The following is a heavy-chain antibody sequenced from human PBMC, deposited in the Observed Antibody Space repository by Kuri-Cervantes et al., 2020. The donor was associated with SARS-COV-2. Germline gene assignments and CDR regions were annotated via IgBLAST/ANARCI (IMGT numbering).Heavy chain of an antibody. J-gene: IGHJ3*02. CDR3: AREQPRFFMVRGQDAFDI. D-gene: IGHD3-10*01. CDR2: ISAYNGNT. V-gene: IGHV1-18*01. CDR1: GYTFTSYG. Sequence: ASVKVSCKASGYTFTSYGISWVRQAPGQGLEWMGWISAYNGNTNYAQKLQGRVTMTTDTSTSTAYMELRSLRSDDTAVYYCAREQPRFFMVRGQDAFDIWGQGTMVTVSS.